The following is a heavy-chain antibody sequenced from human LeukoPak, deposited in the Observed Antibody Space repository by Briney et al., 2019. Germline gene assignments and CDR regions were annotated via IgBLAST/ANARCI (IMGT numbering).Heavy chain of an antibody. D-gene: IGHD6-19*01. J-gene: IGHJ4*02. Sequence: GGSLRLSCSASGFTFSNYGMHWVRQAPGKGLEWVAVIWYDGSNKYYADSVKGRFTISRDNSKNTLYLQMNSLRAEDTAVYYCARGVGIAVAGTLFDYWGQGTLVTVSS. CDR1: GFTFSNYG. CDR2: IWYDGSNK. CDR3: ARGVGIAVAGTLFDY. V-gene: IGHV3-33*08.